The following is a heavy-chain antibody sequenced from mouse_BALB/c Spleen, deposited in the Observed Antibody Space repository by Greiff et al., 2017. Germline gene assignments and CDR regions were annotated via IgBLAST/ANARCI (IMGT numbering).Heavy chain of an antibody. J-gene: IGHJ3*01. V-gene: IGHV14-3*02. D-gene: IGHD2-14*01. CDR3: AYYRYDEFAY. Sequence: EVQVVESGAELVRSGASVKLSCTASGFNIKDTYMHWVKQRPEQGLEWIGRIDPANGNTKYDPKFQGKATITADTSSNTAYLQLSSLTSEDTAVYYCAYYRYDEFAYWGQGTLVTVSA. CDR1: GFNIKDTY. CDR2: IDPANGNT.